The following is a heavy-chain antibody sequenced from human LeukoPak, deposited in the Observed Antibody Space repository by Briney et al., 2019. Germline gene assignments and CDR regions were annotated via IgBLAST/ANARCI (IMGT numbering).Heavy chain of an antibody. CDR1: GGTFSSYA. J-gene: IGHJ5*02. V-gene: IGHV1-69*06. D-gene: IGHD1-26*01. CDR3: ARAHLGSGSYSGDSTGWFDP. Sequence: GASVKVSCKASGGTFSSYAISWVRQAPGQGLEWTGGIIPIFGTANYAQKFQGRVTITADKSTSTAYMELSSLRSEDTAVYYCARAHLGSGSYSGDSTGWFDPWGQGTLVTVSS. CDR2: IIPIFGTA.